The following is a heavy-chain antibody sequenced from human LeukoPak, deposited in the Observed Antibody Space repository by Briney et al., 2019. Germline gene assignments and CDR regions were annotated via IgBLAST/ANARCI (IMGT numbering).Heavy chain of an antibody. CDR2: ISGSGGST. Sequence: PGGSLRLSCAASGFTFSSYAMSWVRQAPGKGLEWVSAISGSGGSTYYADSVKGRFTISRDNSKNTLYLQMNSLRAEDTAVYFCARVDISGNRKPGIDVWGQGTTVTVSS. D-gene: IGHD1-14*01. CDR1: GFTFSSYA. J-gene: IGHJ6*02. V-gene: IGHV3-23*01. CDR3: ARVDISGNRKPGIDV.